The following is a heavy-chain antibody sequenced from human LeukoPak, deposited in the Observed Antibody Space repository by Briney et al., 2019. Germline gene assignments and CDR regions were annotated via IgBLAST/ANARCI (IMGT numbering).Heavy chain of an antibody. CDR3: ARGWFGEFHFDY. D-gene: IGHD3-10*01. CDR1: GFTFSRSW. V-gene: IGHV3-7*01. J-gene: IGHJ4*02. CDR2: IKEDGSEK. Sequence: GGSLRLSCAASGFTFSRSWMSWVRQAPGKGLEWVAKIKEDGSEKTYVDSVKGRFTISRDNAKNSLYLQMNSLRAEDTAVYYCARGWFGEFHFDYWGQGTLVSVSS.